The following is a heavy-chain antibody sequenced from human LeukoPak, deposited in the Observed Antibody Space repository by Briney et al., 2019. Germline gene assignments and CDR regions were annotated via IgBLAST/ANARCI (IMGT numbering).Heavy chain of an antibody. CDR1: GGSFSGYY. CDR2: INHSGST. V-gene: IGHV4-34*01. D-gene: IGHD6-13*01. Sequence: SETLSLTCAVYGGSFSGYYWSWIRQSPGKGLEWIGEINHSGSTNYNPSLKSRVTISVDTSKNQFSLKLSSVTAADTAVYYCARGSRSSWLVAHAEYFQHWGQGTLVTVSS. CDR3: ARGSRSSWLVAHAEYFQH. J-gene: IGHJ1*01.